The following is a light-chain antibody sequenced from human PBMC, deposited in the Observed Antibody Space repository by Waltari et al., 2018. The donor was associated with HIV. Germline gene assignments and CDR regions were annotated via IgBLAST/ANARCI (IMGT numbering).Light chain of an antibody. V-gene: IGLV1-51*01. CDR3: ATWDSSLNAVV. J-gene: IGLJ3*02. CDR2: DNN. Sequence: QSLLTQPPSVSAAPGQKVTISCSGSTSNIGSTYVSWYEQFPGAAPKLLISDNNKRPSGIPDRFSGSKSGTSATLAITGLQTGDEADYYCATWDSSLNAVVFGGGTKLTVL. CDR1: TSNIGSTY.